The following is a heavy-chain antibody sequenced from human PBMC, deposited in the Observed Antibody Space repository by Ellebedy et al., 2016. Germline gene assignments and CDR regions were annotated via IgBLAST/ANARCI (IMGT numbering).Heavy chain of an antibody. V-gene: IGHV1-2*02. CDR3: ARGGGYRSYGHGDYLDY. D-gene: IGHD5-18*01. J-gene: IGHJ4*02. CDR1: GHSFTGYF. CDR2: INPNSGVT. Sequence: ASVKVSXXASGHSFTGYFMHWVRQAPGQGLEWMGWINPNSGVTNYVQKFQGRVTMTRDTSTSTVYMDLSRLRSDDTAVYYCARGGGYRSYGHGDYLDYWGQGTLVTVSS.